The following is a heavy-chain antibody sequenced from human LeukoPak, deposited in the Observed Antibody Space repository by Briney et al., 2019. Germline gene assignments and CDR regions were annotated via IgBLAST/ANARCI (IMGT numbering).Heavy chain of an antibody. Sequence: GRSLRLSCAASGFTFSSYAMHWVRQAPGKGLEWVAVISYDGSNKYYADSVKGRFTISRDNSKNTLYLQMNSLRAEDTAVYYCARDSGDGYNWPGHFDYWGQGTLVTVSP. CDR3: ARDSGDGYNWPGHFDY. V-gene: IGHV3-30-3*01. D-gene: IGHD5-24*01. CDR2: ISYDGSNK. J-gene: IGHJ4*02. CDR1: GFTFSSYA.